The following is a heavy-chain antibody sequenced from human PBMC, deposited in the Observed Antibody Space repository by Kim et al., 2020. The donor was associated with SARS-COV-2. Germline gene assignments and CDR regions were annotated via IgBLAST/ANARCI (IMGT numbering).Heavy chain of an antibody. D-gene: IGHD3-16*02. CDR3: ARDPYDYVWGSYRSIY. Sequence: GGSLRLSCAASGFTFSSYAMHWVRQAPGKGLEWVAVISYDGSNKYYAYSVKGRFTISRDNSKNTLYLQMNSLSAEDTAVYYCARDPYDYVWGSYRSIYWGQGTLVTVSS. V-gene: IGHV3-30*04. J-gene: IGHJ4*02. CDR2: ISYDGSNK. CDR1: GFTFSSYA.